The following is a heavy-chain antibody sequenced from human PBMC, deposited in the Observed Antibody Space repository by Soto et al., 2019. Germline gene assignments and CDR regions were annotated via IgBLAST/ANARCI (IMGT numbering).Heavy chain of an antibody. Sequence: ASVKVSCKASGYTFTSYGISWVRQAPGQGLEWMGWISAYNGNTNYAQKLQGRVTMTTDTSTSTAYMELRSLRSDDTAVYYCARDMERLRDYDILTGYYHAPHGDYWGQGTLVTVSS. CDR2: ISAYNGNT. D-gene: IGHD3-9*01. CDR1: GYTFTSYG. CDR3: ARDMERLRDYDILTGYYHAPHGDY. J-gene: IGHJ4*02. V-gene: IGHV1-18*01.